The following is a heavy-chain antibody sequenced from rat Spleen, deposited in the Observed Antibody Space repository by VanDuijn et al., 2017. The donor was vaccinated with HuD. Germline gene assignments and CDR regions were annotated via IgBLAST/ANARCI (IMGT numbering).Heavy chain of an antibody. V-gene: IGHV2-13*01. CDR2: IWGDGST. J-gene: IGHJ2*01. CDR3: AREDYGGYGYYFDY. CDR1: GFSLSSNG. Sequence: QVQLKESGPGLVQPSQTLSLTCTVSGFSLSSNGVSWVRQPPGKGLEWMGVIWGDGSTAYNSALKSRLSISRDTSKSQVFLKMSSLKTEDTATYYCAREDYGGYGYYFDYWGQGVMVTVSS. D-gene: IGHD1-11*01.